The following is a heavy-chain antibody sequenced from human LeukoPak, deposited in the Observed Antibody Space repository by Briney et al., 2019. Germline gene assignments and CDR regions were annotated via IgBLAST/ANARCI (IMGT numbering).Heavy chain of an antibody. D-gene: IGHD3-9*01. CDR1: GFTFSSYG. CDR3: AREKTEFNYDILTGYDH. V-gene: IGHV3-33*01. J-gene: IGHJ4*02. CDR2: IWYDGSNK. Sequence: GGSLRLSCAASGFTFSSYGMHWVRQAPGKGLEWVAVIWYDGSNKYYADSVKGRFTISRDNSKNTLYLQMNSLRAEDTAVYYCAREKTEFNYDILTGYDHWGQGTLVTVSS.